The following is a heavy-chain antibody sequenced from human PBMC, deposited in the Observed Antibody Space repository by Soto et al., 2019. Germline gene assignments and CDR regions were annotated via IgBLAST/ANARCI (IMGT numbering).Heavy chain of an antibody. D-gene: IGHD4-17*01. J-gene: IGHJ4*02. CDR2: ISSSSSYI. CDR1: GFTFSSYS. Sequence: EVQLVESGGGLVKPGGSLRLSCAASGFTFSSYSMNWVRQAPGKGLEWVSSISSSSSYIYYADSVKGRFTISRDNAKNSLYLQMNSLRAEDTAVYYCARLEYGEAYYFDYWGQGTLVTVSS. V-gene: IGHV3-21*01. CDR3: ARLEYGEAYYFDY.